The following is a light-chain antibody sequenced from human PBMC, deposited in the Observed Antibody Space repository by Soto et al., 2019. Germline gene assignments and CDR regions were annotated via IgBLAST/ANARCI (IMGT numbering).Light chain of an antibody. CDR1: QSGYNKY. J-gene: IGKJ4*01. CDR3: HHYATSLFA. Sequence: EIVLTQSPGTLSLSPGERATLFCSASQSGYNKYLAWYQQKSGLAPRLLIYGASSRATGIPDRLSGSASGTDFSLSISGREPEDFAVYYCHHYATSLFAFGGGTNVE. CDR2: GAS. V-gene: IGKV3-20*01.